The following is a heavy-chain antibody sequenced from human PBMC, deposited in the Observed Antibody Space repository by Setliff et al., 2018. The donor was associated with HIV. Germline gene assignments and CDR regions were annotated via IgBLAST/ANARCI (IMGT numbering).Heavy chain of an antibody. CDR3: ARMVRGLILRGYHYHADV. Sequence: SETLSLTCAVYGGSFSGYYWSWIRQPPGKGLEWIGEINHSEGTTYSPYLKSRLTISLDTSKNQISLKLTSVTAADTAVYYCARMVRGLILRGYHYHADVWGKGTTVTVSS. D-gene: IGHD3-10*01. V-gene: IGHV4-34*01. CDR2: INHSEGT. J-gene: IGHJ6*04. CDR1: GGSFSGYY.